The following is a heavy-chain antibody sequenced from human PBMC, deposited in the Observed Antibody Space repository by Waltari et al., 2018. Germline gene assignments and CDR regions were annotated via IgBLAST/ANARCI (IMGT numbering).Heavy chain of an antibody. J-gene: IGHJ4*02. CDR3: ARDHGWSDY. D-gene: IGHD6-19*01. V-gene: IGHV1-2*02. CDR1: GYTFTGYY. CDR2: IKPNSGGT. Sequence: QVQLVQSGAEVKKPGASVRVSCKASGYTFTGYYMHWVRQAPGQGLEWMGWIKPNSGGTNFAQKCQGRVTMTRDTSISTAYMELSRLTSDDTAVYYCARDHGWSDYWGQGTLVTVSS.